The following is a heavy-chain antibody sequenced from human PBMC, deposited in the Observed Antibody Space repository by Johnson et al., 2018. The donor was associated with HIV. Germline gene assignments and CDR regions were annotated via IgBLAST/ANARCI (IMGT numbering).Heavy chain of an antibody. CDR1: GFTFSSYA. J-gene: IGHJ3*01. D-gene: IGHD6-13*01. CDR2: ISGSGVST. Sequence: VQLVESGGGLVQPGGSLRLSCAASGFTFSSYAMRWVRQAPGKGLEWVSTISGSGVSTYYADSVKGRFTISRDNSKNTLYLQMNRLRAEDTAVYYCAKVGSGYSSSSWGQGTMVTVSS. V-gene: IGHV3-23*04. CDR3: AKVGSGYSSSS.